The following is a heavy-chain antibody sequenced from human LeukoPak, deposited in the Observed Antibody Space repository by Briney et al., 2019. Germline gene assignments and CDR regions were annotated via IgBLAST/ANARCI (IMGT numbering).Heavy chain of an antibody. V-gene: IGHV3-30*18. CDR3: AKEYGEFPGY. CDR2: ISYDGSNK. J-gene: IGHJ4*02. Sequence: PGGSLRLSCAASGFTFSSYGMHWVRQAPGKGLEWVAVISYDGSNKYYADSVKGRFTISRDNSKNTLYLQTNSLRAEDTAVYYCAKEYGEFPGYWGQGTLVTVSS. CDR1: GFTFSSYG. D-gene: IGHD3-10*01.